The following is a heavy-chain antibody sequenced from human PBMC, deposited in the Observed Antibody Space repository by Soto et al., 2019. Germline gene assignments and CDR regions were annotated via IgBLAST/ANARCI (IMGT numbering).Heavy chain of an antibody. CDR1: GFTFSSYG. V-gene: IGHV3-30*18. CDR2: ISYDGSNK. Sequence: QVQLVESGGGVVQPGRSLRLSCAASGFTFSSYGMHWVRQAPGKGLEWVAVISYDGSNKYYADSVKGRFTISRDNSKNTLYIQMNSLRAEDTAVYYCAKDGQGYCISTSCSNWFDPWGQGTLVTVSS. CDR3: AKDGQGYCISTSCSNWFDP. D-gene: IGHD2-2*01. J-gene: IGHJ5*02.